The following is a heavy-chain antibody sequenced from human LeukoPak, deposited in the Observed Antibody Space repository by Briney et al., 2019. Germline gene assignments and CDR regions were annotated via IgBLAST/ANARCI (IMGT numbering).Heavy chain of an antibody. Sequence: GGSLRLSCAASGFTFSSYGMHWVRQAPGKGLEWVAVIWYDGSNKYYADSAKGRFSISRDNSKNTLYLQMNSLRAEDTAVYYCARGGGFSYGLAYWGQGTLVTVSS. J-gene: IGHJ4*02. CDR1: GFTFSSYG. D-gene: IGHD5-18*01. CDR3: ARGGGFSYGLAY. CDR2: IWYDGSNK. V-gene: IGHV3-33*01.